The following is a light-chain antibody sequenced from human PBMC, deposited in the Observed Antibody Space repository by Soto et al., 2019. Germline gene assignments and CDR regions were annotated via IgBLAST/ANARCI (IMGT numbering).Light chain of an antibody. V-gene: IGKV3-11*01. Sequence: EIVLTQSPATLSLSPGERATLSCRASQSVSSYVAWYQSKPGQDPRLLMYDASNRVIGIPARFSGSGSGTDFTLTISSLEPEDFAVYYCQQRSNWPLTFGGGTKVEI. J-gene: IGKJ4*01. CDR1: QSVSSY. CDR3: QQRSNWPLT. CDR2: DAS.